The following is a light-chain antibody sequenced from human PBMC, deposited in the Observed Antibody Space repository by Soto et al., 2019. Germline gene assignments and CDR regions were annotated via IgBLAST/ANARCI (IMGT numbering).Light chain of an antibody. CDR3: QQYATSRT. V-gene: IGKV3-20*01. Sequence: IVLTQSPGTLSLSPGERATLSCRASQSLSNSYLAWYQQKRGQAPRLLLYGASNRATGIPDRISGSGSGTDFTLTISRLEPDDSAVYFCQQYATSRTFGQGTKVEIK. J-gene: IGKJ1*01. CDR1: QSLSNSY. CDR2: GAS.